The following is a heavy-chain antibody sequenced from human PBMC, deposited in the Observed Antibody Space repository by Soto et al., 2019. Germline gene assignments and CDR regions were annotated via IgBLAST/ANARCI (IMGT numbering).Heavy chain of an antibody. CDR3: AKDFGYCSGGSCYDYYYYYGMDV. Sequence: LRLSCAASGFTFDDYTMHWVRQAPGKGLEWVSLISWDGGSTYYADSVKGRFTISRDSSKNSLYLQMNSLRTEDTALYYCAKDFGYCSGGSCYDYYYYYGMDVWGQGTTVTVSS. CDR2: ISWDGGST. J-gene: IGHJ6*02. V-gene: IGHV3-43*01. D-gene: IGHD2-15*01. CDR1: GFTFDDYT.